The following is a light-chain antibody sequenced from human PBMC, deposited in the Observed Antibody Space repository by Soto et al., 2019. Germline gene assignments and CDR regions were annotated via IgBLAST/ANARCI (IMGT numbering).Light chain of an antibody. CDR2: AAS. V-gene: IGKV1-39*01. CDR3: QQSYSPPLT. Sequence: IQMTQSPSSLSVSVGDRVTITCRASQNIFSYLNWYQQKPGKAPKLLIYAASNLQSGVPSRFSGSGSGTDFTLTISSLQRADFATYHCQQSYSPPLTFAQGTKV. CDR1: QNIFSY. J-gene: IGKJ1*01.